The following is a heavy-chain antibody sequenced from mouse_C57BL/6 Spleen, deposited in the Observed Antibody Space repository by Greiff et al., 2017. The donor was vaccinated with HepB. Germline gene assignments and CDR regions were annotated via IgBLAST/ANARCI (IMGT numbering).Heavy chain of an antibody. CDR2: IHPNSGST. CDR3: ARRSQKTPEDYAMDY. CDR1: GYTFTSYW. J-gene: IGHJ4*01. V-gene: IGHV1-64*01. Sequence: VQLQQPGAELVKPGASVKLSCKASGYTFTSYWMHWVKQRPGQGLEWIGMIHPNSGSTNYNEKFKSKATLTVDKSSSTAYMQLSSLTSEDSAVYYCARRSQKTPEDYAMDYWGQGTSVTVSS.